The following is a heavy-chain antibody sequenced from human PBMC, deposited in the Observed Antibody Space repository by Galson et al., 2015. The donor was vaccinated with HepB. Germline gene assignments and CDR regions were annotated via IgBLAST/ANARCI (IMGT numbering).Heavy chain of an antibody. Sequence: SLRLSCAASGFTFDNYWMTWVRQAPGRGLEWVANVKQDGRETHYAESVKGRITVSRDNARNSLYLQIDNLRDEDTAVYYCARGIDTSMLSDSWGQGTLVTVSS. J-gene: IGHJ4*02. V-gene: IGHV3-7*03. D-gene: IGHD5-18*01. CDR1: GFTFDNYW. CDR3: ARGIDTSMLSDS. CDR2: VKQDGRET.